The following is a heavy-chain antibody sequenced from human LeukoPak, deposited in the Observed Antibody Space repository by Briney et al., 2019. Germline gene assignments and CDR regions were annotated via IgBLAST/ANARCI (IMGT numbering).Heavy chain of an antibody. CDR3: AHKAGSWFYFDY. D-gene: IGHD6-13*01. CDR1: GFSLSTTGVG. Sequence: SGPTLVNPTQTLTLTFTFSGFSLSTTGVGVGWIRQPPGKALEWLALIYWNDDKRYSPSLKSRLTISKDTSKNQVVLTMTNMDPVDTATYYCAHKAGSWFYFDYWGQGTLVTVSS. CDR2: IYWNDDK. V-gene: IGHV2-5*01. J-gene: IGHJ4*02.